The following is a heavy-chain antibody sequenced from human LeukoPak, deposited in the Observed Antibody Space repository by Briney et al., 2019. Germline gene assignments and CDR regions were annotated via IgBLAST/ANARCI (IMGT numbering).Heavy chain of an antibody. J-gene: IGHJ3*02. CDR2: IKQDGSEK. D-gene: IGHD6-13*01. CDR3: ARDGSAGTDAFDI. V-gene: IGHV3-7*01. CDR1: GFTFSSYW. Sequence: GGSLGLSCAASGFTFSSYWMSWVRQAPGKGLEWVANIKQDGSEKYYVDSVKGRFTISRDNAKNSLYLQMNSLRAEDTAVYYCARDGSAGTDAFDIWGQGTMVTVSS.